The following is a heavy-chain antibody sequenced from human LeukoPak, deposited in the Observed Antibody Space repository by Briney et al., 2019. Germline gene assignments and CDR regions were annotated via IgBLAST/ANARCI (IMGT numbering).Heavy chain of an antibody. CDR2: ISSSSSYI. D-gene: IGHD2-8*01. Sequence: PGGSLRLSCAASGFTFSSYSMNWVRQAPGKGLEWVSSISSSSSYIYYADSVKGRFTISRDNAKNSLYLQMNSLRAEDTAVYYCAKDRCSNGIGCYYYYMDVWGKGTTVTISS. V-gene: IGHV3-21*01. J-gene: IGHJ6*03. CDR1: GFTFSSYS. CDR3: AKDRCSNGIGCYYYYMDV.